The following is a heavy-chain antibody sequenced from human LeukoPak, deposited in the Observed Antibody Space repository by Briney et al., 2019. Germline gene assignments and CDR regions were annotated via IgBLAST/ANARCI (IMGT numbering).Heavy chain of an antibody. Sequence: PGGSLRLSCAASGFTFSGSAMHWVRQASGKGLEWVGRIRSKANSYATAYAASVKGRFTISRDDSKNTAYLQMNSLKTEDTAVYYCTRPSTATYYYDSSGNLGDYWGQGTLVTVSS. V-gene: IGHV3-73*01. J-gene: IGHJ4*02. CDR3: TRPSTATYYYDSSGNLGDY. CDR2: IRSKANSYAT. D-gene: IGHD3-22*01. CDR1: GFTFSGSA.